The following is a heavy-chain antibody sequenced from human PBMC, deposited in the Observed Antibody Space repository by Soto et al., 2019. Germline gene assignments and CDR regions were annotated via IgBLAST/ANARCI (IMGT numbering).Heavy chain of an antibody. CDR2: INPNSGGT. D-gene: IGHD1-26*01. J-gene: IGHJ4*02. Sequence: GSVKVSCKTSEFTFTDYYIHWVRQAPGQGLEWMGWINPNSGGTDYGQKFQGRVTMTRDTSIGTAHMELRGLRSDDTAVYYCAREKIVGANPFDYWGQGTLVTVSS. CDR3: AREKIVGANPFDY. CDR1: EFTFTDYY. V-gene: IGHV1-2*02.